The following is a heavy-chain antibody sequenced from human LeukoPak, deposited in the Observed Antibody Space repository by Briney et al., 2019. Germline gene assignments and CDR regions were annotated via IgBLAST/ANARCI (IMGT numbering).Heavy chain of an antibody. Sequence: PSETLSLTCAVYGESFSGYYWSWIRQPPGKGLEWIGEINHSGSTNYNPSLKSRLTKSVDTSKDQFSLKLSSVTAADTAVYYCARDGNSGSYPNWFDPWGQGTLVTVSS. V-gene: IGHV4-34*01. D-gene: IGHD1-26*01. CDR1: GESFSGYY. CDR2: INHSGST. J-gene: IGHJ5*02. CDR3: ARDGNSGSYPNWFDP.